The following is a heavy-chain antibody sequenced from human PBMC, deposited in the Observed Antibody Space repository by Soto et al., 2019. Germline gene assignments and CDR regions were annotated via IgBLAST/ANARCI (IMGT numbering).Heavy chain of an antibody. V-gene: IGHV3-30*18. CDR3: AKDTYYYDSSANSRPDY. D-gene: IGHD3-22*01. CDR2: ISYDGSNK. CDR1: GFTFSSYG. J-gene: IGHJ4*02. Sequence: QVQLVESGGGVVQPGRSLILSCAASGFTFSSYGMHWVRQAPGKGLEWVAVISYDGSNKYYADSVKGRFTISRDNPKNTLYRQMNSLRAEDTAVYYCAKDTYYYDSSANSRPDYWGQGTLVTVSS.